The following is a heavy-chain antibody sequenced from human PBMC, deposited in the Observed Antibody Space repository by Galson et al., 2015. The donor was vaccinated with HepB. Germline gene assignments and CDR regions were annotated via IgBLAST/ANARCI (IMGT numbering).Heavy chain of an antibody. D-gene: IGHD2-15*01. Sequence: SLRLSCAASGFAFTNYAMAWVRELPGKGLQWVASVSGSSGSTHYADSVRGRFTVSRDNSRNILYLQMNNLRTDDTALYYCAKGRGYCCGGNLHYWGRGTQVSVSS. CDR1: GFAFTNYA. CDR3: AKGRGYCCGGNLHY. J-gene: IGHJ4*02. CDR2: VSGSSGST. V-gene: IGHV3-23*01.